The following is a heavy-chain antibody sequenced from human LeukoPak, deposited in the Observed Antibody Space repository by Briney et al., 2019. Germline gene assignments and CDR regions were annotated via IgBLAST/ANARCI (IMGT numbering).Heavy chain of an antibody. CDR1: GGSISSYY. D-gene: IGHD2-2*01. Sequence: PSGTLSLTCSVSGGSISSYYWSWIRQPPGKGLEWIGYIYTSGSPNYNPSLKSRVTMSVAMSRRQFSLMLSSVTAADTAVYYCARATQRYCSGTTCFPYWFDPWGQGTLVTVSS. V-gene: IGHV4-4*09. CDR3: ARATQRYCSGTTCFPYWFDP. J-gene: IGHJ5*02. CDR2: IYTSGSP.